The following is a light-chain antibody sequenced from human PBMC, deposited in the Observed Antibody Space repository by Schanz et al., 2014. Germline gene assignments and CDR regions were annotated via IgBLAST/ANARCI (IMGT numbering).Light chain of an antibody. CDR3: QQYGSSLWT. CDR2: GAS. Sequence: IVMTQSPATLSVSPGERATLSCRASQSVISSYLAWYQQKPGQAPRLLIYGASSRATGIPDRFSGSGSGTDFTLTISRLEAEDFAVYYCQQYGSSLWTFGQGTKVEVK. J-gene: IGKJ1*01. CDR1: QSVISSY. V-gene: IGKV3-20*01.